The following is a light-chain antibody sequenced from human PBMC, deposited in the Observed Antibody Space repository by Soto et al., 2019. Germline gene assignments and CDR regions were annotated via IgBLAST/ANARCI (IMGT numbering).Light chain of an antibody. J-gene: IGLJ3*02. CDR2: LEGSGSY. Sequence: QSVLTQSSSASASLGSSVKLTCTLSSGHSSYIIAWHQQQPGKAPRYLMKLEGSGSYNKGSGVPDRFSGSSSGADRYLTISYPQFEDEADYYCETWDSNTRVFGGGTTHTVL. CDR1: SGHSSYI. CDR3: ETWDSNTRV. V-gene: IGLV4-60*02.